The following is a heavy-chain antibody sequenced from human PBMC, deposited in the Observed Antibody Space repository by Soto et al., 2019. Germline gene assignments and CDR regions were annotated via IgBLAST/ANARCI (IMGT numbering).Heavy chain of an antibody. CDR1: GFTFSSYW. Sequence: PGGSLRLSCAASGFTFSSYWMSWVRQAPGKGLEWVANIKQDGSEKYYVDSVKGRFTISRDNAKNSLYLQMNSLRAEDTAVYYCARDSPMIVVVHDAFDIWGQGTMVT. CDR3: ARDSPMIVVVHDAFDI. D-gene: IGHD3-22*01. V-gene: IGHV3-7*01. J-gene: IGHJ3*02. CDR2: IKQDGSEK.